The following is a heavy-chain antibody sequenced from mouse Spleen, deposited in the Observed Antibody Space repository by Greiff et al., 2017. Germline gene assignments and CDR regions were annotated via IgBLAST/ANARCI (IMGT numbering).Heavy chain of an antibody. CDR2: ISNSGGST. CDR3: ARGYDGIFDY. D-gene: IGHD2-1*01. CDR1: GFTFSSYY. J-gene: IGHJ2*01. V-gene: IGHV5-12-1*01. Sequence: EVKLMESGGGLVKRGGSLKLSCAASGFTFSSYYMSWVRQTPEKRLEWVATISNSGGSTYYPDSVKDRFTISRDNAKNTLYLQMSSLNSEDTAVYYCARGYDGIFDYWGQGTTLTVSS.